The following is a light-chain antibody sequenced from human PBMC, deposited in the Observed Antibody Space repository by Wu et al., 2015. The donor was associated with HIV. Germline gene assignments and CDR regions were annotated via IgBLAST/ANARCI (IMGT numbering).Light chain of an antibody. CDR1: QSLRANY. CDR2: AAS. V-gene: IGKV1-27*01. Sequence: TQSPDTLSLSPGDRATLSCRASQSLRANYVAWYQQKPGKPPKVLIYAASTLQSGVPSRFSGSGSGTDFTLTISSLQPEDVATYYCQKYNTAPWTFGQGTKVEMK. CDR3: QKYNTAPWT. J-gene: IGKJ1*01.